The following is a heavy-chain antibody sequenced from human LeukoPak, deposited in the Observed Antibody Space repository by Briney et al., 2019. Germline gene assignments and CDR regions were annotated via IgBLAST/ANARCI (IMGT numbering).Heavy chain of an antibody. D-gene: IGHD1-20*01. CDR2: INHTGST. CDR1: GESFTTFY. Sequence: SETLSLTCAVYGESFTTFYWGWIRQTPGKGLEWIGEINHTGSTNYNPSLKSRVTISIDTSKNQFSLKLSSVTAADTAVYYCARGDNWNRHTIAYWGQGTLVTVSS. J-gene: IGHJ4*02. V-gene: IGHV4-34*01. CDR3: ARGDNWNRHTIAY.